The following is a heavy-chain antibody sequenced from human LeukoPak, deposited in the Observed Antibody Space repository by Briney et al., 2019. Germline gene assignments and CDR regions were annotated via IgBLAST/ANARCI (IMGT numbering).Heavy chain of an antibody. CDR3: AKPLTEHDFWSGYFDYYYGMDV. CDR1: GFTFDDYA. J-gene: IGHJ6*02. Sequence: GRSLRLSCAASGFTFDDYAMHWVRQAPGKGLEWVSGISWNSGSIGYADSVKGRFTISRDNSKNTLYLQMNSLRAEDTAVYYCAKPLTEHDFWSGYFDYYYGMDVWGQGTTVTVPS. V-gene: IGHV3-9*01. D-gene: IGHD3-3*01. CDR2: ISWNSGSI.